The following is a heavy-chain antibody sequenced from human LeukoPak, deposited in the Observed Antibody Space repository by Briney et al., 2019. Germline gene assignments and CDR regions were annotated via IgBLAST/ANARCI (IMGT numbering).Heavy chain of an antibody. V-gene: IGHV1-18*01. J-gene: IGHJ5*02. D-gene: IGHD3-10*01. CDR2: ISAYNGNT. CDR3: ARDLPRITMVRGVPGFDP. CDR1: GYTFTSYG. Sequence: ASVKVSCKASGYTFTSYGISWVRQAPGQGLEWMGWISAYNGNTNYAQKLQGRVTMTTDTSTSTAYMELRSLRSDDTAVYYCARDLPRITMVRGVPGFDPWGQGTLVTVSS.